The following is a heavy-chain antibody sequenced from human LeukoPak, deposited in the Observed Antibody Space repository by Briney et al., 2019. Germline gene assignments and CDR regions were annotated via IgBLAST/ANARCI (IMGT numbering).Heavy chain of an antibody. CDR3: ARGVGATHGGYFDY. CDR2: ISAYNGNT. D-gene: IGHD1-26*01. J-gene: IGHJ4*02. Sequence: ASVKVSCKAPGYTFTSYGISWVRQAPGQGLEWMGWISAYNGNTNYAQKLQGRVTMTTDTSTSTAYMELRSLRSDGTAVYYCARGVGATHGGYFDYWGQGTLVTVSS. V-gene: IGHV1-18*01. CDR1: GYTFTSYG.